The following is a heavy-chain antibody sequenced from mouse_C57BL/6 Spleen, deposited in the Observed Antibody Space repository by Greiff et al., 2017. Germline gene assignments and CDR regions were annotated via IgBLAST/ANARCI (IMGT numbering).Heavy chain of an antibody. CDR2: LYPYYGVS. CDR3: ARGADYGEYYFDY. J-gene: IGHJ2*01. Sequence: VQLQQSGPELVKPGASVKISCKASGYSFTGYYMHWVKQSHGTILDWIGFLYPYYGVSSYNQKFKGKATLTVDKSSSTAYMELRSLTSAESAVYDCARGADYGEYYFDYWGQGTTLTGSA. D-gene: IGHD2-4*01. V-gene: IGHV1-31*01. CDR1: GYSFTGYY.